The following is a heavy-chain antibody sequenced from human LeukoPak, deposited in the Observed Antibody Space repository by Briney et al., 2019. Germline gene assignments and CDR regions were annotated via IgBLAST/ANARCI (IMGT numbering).Heavy chain of an antibody. Sequence: TSETLSLTCTVSGGSISSGGYYWSWIRQHPGKGLEWIGYIYYSGSTYYNPSLKSRVTISVDTSKNQFSLKLSSVTAADTAVYYCARERSKQQLPGYNWFDPWGQGTLITVSS. D-gene: IGHD6-13*01. J-gene: IGHJ5*02. CDR1: GGSISSGGYY. V-gene: IGHV4-31*03. CDR2: IYYSGST. CDR3: ARERSKQQLPGYNWFDP.